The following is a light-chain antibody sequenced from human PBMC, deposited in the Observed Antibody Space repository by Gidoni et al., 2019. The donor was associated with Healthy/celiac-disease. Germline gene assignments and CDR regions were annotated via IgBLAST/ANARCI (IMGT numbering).Light chain of an antibody. CDR3: QQYNNWPPRFT. CDR2: GAS. CDR1: QSVSSN. V-gene: IGKV3-15*01. Sequence: EIVMTQSHATMSVSPGERATLSCRASQSVSSNLAWYQQKPGQAPRLLIYGASTRATGIPARFSGSGFGTEFTLTISGLQSEDFAVYYGQQYNNWPPRFTFGPGTKVDIK. J-gene: IGKJ3*01.